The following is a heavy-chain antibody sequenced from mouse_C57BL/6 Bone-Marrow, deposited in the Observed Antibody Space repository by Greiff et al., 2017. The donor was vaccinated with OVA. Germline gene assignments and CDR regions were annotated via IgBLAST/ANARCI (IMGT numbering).Heavy chain of an antibody. Sequence: VQLQQSGAELVRPGASVKLSCTASGFNITDDYMHWVKQRPEQGLEWIGWLYPENGDTEYASKFQGKATMTADTSSNTAYLQLSSLTSEDTAVYYGTSPALQGGHLAYWGQGTLVTVSA. V-gene: IGHV14-4*01. CDR1: GFNITDDY. CDR3: TSPALQGGHLAY. D-gene: IGHD6-2*01. J-gene: IGHJ3*01. CDR2: LYPENGDT.